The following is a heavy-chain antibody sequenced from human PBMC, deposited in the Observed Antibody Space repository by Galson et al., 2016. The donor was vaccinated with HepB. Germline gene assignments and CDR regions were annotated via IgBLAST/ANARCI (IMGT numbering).Heavy chain of an antibody. J-gene: IGHJ4*02. V-gene: IGHV3-21*01. Sequence: LRLSCAASGFTFSNHTMNWVRQAPGKGLEWVSSISSSGSHIYYADSAKGRFTISRDNAKNSMYLQMNSLRAEDTAVYFCARSGWGTTVTTHFDYWGQGALVTVSS. CDR3: ARSGWGTTVTTHFDY. D-gene: IGHD4-17*01. CDR1: GFTFSNHT. CDR2: ISSSGSHI.